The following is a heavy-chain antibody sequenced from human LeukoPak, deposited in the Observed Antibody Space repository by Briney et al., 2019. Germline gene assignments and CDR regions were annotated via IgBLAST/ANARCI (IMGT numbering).Heavy chain of an antibody. CDR3: ARDVSQGAFDI. CDR2: IYHSGST. CDR1: GGSISSGGYS. Sequence: SETLSLTCAVSGGSISSGGYSWSWIRQPPGKGLEWIGYIYHSGSTYYNPSLKSRVTISVDRSKNQFSLKLSSVTAADTAVYYCARDVSQGAFDIWGQGTMVTVSS. J-gene: IGHJ3*02. V-gene: IGHV4-30-2*01.